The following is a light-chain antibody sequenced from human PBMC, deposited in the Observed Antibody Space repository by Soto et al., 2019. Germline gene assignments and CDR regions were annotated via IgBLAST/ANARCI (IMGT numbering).Light chain of an antibody. V-gene: IGKV3-20*01. CDR1: QSINRYY. J-gene: IGKJ1*01. CDR2: GAS. Sequence: EIVLTQSPGTLSLSPGERATLSCRASQSINRYYLAWYQQKPGQAPRLLIYGASSRLTGIPDRFSGSGSGTDFTLXXXRXXXEDXXXXXXXXXXXXPPWPFGQGTKVEIK. CDR3: XXXXXXPPWP.